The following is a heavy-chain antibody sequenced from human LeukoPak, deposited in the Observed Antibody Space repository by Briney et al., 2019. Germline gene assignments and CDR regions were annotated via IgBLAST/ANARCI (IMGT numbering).Heavy chain of an antibody. D-gene: IGHD2-2*01. V-gene: IGHV4-59*01. Sequence: SETLSLTCTVSGGSISSYYWSWIRQPPGKGLEWIGYIYYSGSTNYNPSLKSRVTISVDTSKNQFSLKLSSVTAEDTAVYYCAKDYGSRRYQLLAVYYYYYMDVWGKGTTVTISS. CDR1: GGSISSYY. J-gene: IGHJ6*03. CDR3: AKDYGSRRYQLLAVYYYYYMDV. CDR2: IYYSGST.